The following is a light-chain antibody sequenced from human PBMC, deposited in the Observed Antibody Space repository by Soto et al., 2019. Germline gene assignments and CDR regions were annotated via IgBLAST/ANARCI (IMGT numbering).Light chain of an antibody. J-gene: IGKJ2*01. CDR1: QSISSW. CDR3: QQYNSYSYT. CDR2: KAS. V-gene: IGKV1-5*03. Sequence: DIQMTQSPSTLSASVGDRVTITCRAIQSISSWLAWYQQKPGKAPKLLIYKASSLESGVPSRFIGSGSGTEFTLTISSLQPDDFATYCYQQYNSYSYTLGQGTKLELK.